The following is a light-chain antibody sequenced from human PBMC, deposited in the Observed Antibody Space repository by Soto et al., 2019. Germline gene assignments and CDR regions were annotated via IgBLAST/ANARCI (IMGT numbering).Light chain of an antibody. CDR3: CSYVGSSTSYV. J-gene: IGLJ1*01. CDR1: SGDVGNYNL. V-gene: IGLV2-23*02. CDR2: EVN. Sequence: QSVLTQPASVSGSPGHSITIFCTGTSGDVGNYNLVSWYQQHPGKAPRLMIYEVNKWPSGVSNRFSGSKSGNTASLTISGLQAEDEADYYCCSYVGSSTSYVFGTGTKVTVL.